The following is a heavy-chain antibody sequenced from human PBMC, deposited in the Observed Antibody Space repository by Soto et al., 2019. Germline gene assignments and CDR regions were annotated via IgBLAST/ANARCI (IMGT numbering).Heavy chain of an antibody. CDR3: ARDVVRGPYPYYYYMDV. V-gene: IGHV4-59*01. CDR2: IYYSGST. CDR1: GGSISSYY. Sequence: PSETLSLTCTVSGGSISSYYWSWIRQPPGKGLEWIGYIYYSGSTNYNPSLKSRVTISVDTSKNQFSLKLSSVTAADTAVYYCARDVVRGPYPYYYYMDVWGKGTTVTVSS. D-gene: IGHD3-10*01. J-gene: IGHJ6*03.